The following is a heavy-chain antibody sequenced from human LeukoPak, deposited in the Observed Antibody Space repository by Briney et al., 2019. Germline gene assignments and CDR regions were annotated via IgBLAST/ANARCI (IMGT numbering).Heavy chain of an antibody. D-gene: IGHD4-17*01. CDR3: PREDGDYFSIGY. CDR2: IYYSGST. J-gene: IGHJ4*02. CDR1: GGSISSSSYY. V-gene: IGHV4-39*07. Sequence: SETLSLTCTVSGGSISSSSYYWGWIRQPPGKGLEWIGSIYYSGSTYYNPSLKSRVTISVDTSKNQFSLKLSSVTAADTAVYYCPREDGDYFSIGYWGQGTLVTVSS.